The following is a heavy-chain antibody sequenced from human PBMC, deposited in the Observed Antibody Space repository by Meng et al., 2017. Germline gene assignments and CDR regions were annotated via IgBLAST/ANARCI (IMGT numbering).Heavy chain of an antibody. CDR3: LDEAPRSDY. J-gene: IGHJ4*02. Sequence: EVQLVEVGGGLVQPGGSLRLSCAASGFTFSSYWMSWVRQAPGKGLEWVANIKQDGSEKYYVDSVKGRFTISRDNAKNTLYLQMNSLRPEDTAVYYCLDEAPRSDYWGQGSLVTVSS. CDR1: GFTFSSYW. V-gene: IGHV3-7*01. D-gene: IGHD1-1*01. CDR2: IKQDGSEK.